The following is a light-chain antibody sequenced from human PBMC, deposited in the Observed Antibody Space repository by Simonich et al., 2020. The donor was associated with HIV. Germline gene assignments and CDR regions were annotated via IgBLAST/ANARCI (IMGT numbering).Light chain of an antibody. V-gene: IGLV2-23*03. Sequence: QSALTQPASVSGSPGQSITISCTGTSSDVWSYDVVSWYQQHPGKAPKLIIYEGSKRPSVVSNRFSGSKSGNTASLTISGLQAEDDADYYCCSYASSTTFHVVFGGGTQLTVL. CDR2: EGS. CDR3: CSYASSTTFHVV. CDR1: SSDVWSYDV. J-gene: IGLJ2*01.